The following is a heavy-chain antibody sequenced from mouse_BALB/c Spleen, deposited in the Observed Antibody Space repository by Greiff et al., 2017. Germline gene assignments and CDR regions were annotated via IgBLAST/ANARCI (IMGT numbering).Heavy chain of an antibody. Sequence: EVKLMESGGGLVQPGGSMKLSCVASGFTFSNYWMNWVRQSPEKGLEWVAEIRLKSNNYATHYAESVKGRFTISRDDSKSSVYLQMNNLRAEDTGIYYCLRLGDYWGQGTTLTVSS. CDR3: LRLGDY. V-gene: IGHV6-6*02. CDR1: GFTFSNYW. D-gene: IGHD1-2*01. CDR2: IRLKSNNYAT. J-gene: IGHJ2*01.